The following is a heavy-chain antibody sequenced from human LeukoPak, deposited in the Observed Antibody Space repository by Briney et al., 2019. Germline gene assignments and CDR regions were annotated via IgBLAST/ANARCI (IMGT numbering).Heavy chain of an antibody. CDR2: INPSGGST. D-gene: IGHD3-22*01. CDR1: GYTFTSYS. Sequence: ASVKVSCKASGYTFTSYSMHWVRHAPGQGLEWMGIINPSGGSTSYAEKFQGRVTMTRDTSTSTVYMELSSLRSEDTAVYYCARVWGSGYLDYWGQGTLVTVSS. CDR3: ARVWGSGYLDY. V-gene: IGHV1-46*01. J-gene: IGHJ4*02.